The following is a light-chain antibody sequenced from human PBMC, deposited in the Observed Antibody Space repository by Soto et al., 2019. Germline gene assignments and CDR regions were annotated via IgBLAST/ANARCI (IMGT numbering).Light chain of an antibody. CDR3: NSSTSGSTWV. V-gene: IGLV2-14*01. CDR1: SSDVGGYNY. CDR2: DVS. Sequence: QSALTQPASVSGSPGQSITISCTGTSSDVGGYNYVCWFQQHPGKAPKLMIYDVSNRPSGVSNRFSGSKSGNTASLTISGLQAEDEAYYYCNSSTSGSTWVFGGGTKLTVL. J-gene: IGLJ3*02.